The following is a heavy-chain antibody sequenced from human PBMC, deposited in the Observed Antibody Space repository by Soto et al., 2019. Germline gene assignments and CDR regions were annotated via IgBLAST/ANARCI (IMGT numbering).Heavy chain of an antibody. J-gene: IGHJ4*02. CDR2: ISGTGRST. Sequence: EVQLWESGGGLVQPRGSLRLSCEASGFTFINCAMSWVRQAPGKGLEWVSGISGTGRSTFYADSVEGRFTISRDNSKNTVYLQMNSLRAEDTAVYYCAKGNTSGWYFFDYWGQGTLVTVSS. CDR1: GFTFINCA. V-gene: IGHV3-23*01. CDR3: AKGNTSGWYFFDY. D-gene: IGHD6-19*01.